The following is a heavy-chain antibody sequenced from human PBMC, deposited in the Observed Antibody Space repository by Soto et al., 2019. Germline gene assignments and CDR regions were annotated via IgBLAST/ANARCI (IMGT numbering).Heavy chain of an antibody. CDR2: IYWDDDK. CDR1: GFSLSTRGVG. J-gene: IGHJ2*01. V-gene: IGHV2-5*02. Sequence: QITLKESGPTLVKPTHPLTLTCSFSGFSLSTRGVGVGWIRQPPGKALEWLALIYWDDDKRSSPSLKNRLTTTKDTSKHQVVLTVTNMYPVDTATDYCAKSRVDPWYCDLWGRGTPVTVSS. CDR3: AKSRVDPWYCDL.